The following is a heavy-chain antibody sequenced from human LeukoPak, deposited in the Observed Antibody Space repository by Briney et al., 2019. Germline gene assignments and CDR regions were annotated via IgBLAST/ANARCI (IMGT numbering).Heavy chain of an antibody. D-gene: IGHD1-1*01. CDR3: ARGWKLGE. CDR1: RFTFSTYE. J-gene: IGHJ4*02. V-gene: IGHV3-48*03. Sequence: GSLRLSCAASRFTFSTYEMNWVRQAPGKGLEWVSYISSSGNTINYADSVKGRFTISRDNAKNSLFLQMKSLRAEDTAVYYCARGWKLGEWGQGTLVTVSS. CDR2: ISSSGNTI.